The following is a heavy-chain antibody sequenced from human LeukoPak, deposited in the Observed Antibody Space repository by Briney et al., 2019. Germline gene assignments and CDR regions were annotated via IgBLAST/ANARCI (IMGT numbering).Heavy chain of an antibody. V-gene: IGHV4-59*08. CDR1: GGSIRSYY. Sequence: SETLSLTCTVSGGSIRSYYWGWFRQPPKKGLELIGYIYYSGTTNYNPSLKSRVTISVDTSKNQFSLKLSSVTAADTAVYYCARLTAGGYTGNFDYWGQGTLVTVSS. D-gene: IGHD5-12*01. J-gene: IGHJ4*02. CDR3: ARLTAGGYTGNFDY. CDR2: IYYSGTT.